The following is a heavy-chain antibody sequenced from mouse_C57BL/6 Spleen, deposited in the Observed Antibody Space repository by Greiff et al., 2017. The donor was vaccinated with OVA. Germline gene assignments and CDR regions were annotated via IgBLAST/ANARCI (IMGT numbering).Heavy chain of an antibody. D-gene: IGHD1-2*01. CDR2: IHPNSGST. Sequence: QVQLQQPGAELVKPGASVKLSCKASGYTFTSYWMHWVKQRPGQGLEWIGMIHPNSGSTNYNEKFKSKATLTVDKSSSTAYMQLSSLTSEDSAVYYCARAPITTDWYFDVWGTGTTVTVSS. V-gene: IGHV1-64*01. J-gene: IGHJ1*03. CDR1: GYTFTSYW. CDR3: ARAPITTDWYFDV.